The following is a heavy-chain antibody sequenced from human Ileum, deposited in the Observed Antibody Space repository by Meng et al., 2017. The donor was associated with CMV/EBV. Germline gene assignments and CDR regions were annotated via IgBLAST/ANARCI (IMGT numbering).Heavy chain of an antibody. J-gene: IGHJ4*02. CDR3: ARVYCSSTSCQYHFDY. V-gene: IGHV1-3*01. CDR2: INAANGNT. Sequence: SGYTFPSYAIHWARQAPGQGFEWMGWINAANGNTQYSLKFQGRLTLTRDTSASTAYMELSSLRSEDTAMYYCARVYCSSTSCQYHFDYWGQGTLVTVSS. D-gene: IGHD2-2*01. CDR1: GYTFPSYA.